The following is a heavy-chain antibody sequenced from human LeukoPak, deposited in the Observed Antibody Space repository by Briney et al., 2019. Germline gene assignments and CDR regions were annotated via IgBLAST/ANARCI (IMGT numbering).Heavy chain of an antibody. V-gene: IGHV3-20*04. CDR2: INWNGGST. J-gene: IGHJ4*02. D-gene: IGHD1-26*01. Sequence: GGSLRLSCAASGFTFDDYGMSWVRQAPATGLEWVSGINWNGGSTGYADSVKGRFTISRDNAKNSLYLQMNSLRAEDTALYYCARDGSYYALDYWGQGTLVTVSS. CDR1: GFTFDDYG. CDR3: ARDGSYYALDY.